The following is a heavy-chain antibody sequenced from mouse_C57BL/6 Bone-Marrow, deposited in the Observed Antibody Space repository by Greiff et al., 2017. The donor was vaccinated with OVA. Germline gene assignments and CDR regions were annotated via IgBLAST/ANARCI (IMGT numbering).Heavy chain of an antibody. J-gene: IGHJ2*01. CDR3: ATTVVAYYFDY. V-gene: IGHV1-80*01. Sequence: VQLQQSGAELVKPGASVKISCKASGYAFSSYWMNWVKQRPGKGLEWIGQIYPGDGDTNYNGKFKGKATLTADKSSSTAYMQLSSLSSEDSAVYFCATTVVAYYFDYWGPGTTLTVSS. CDR1: GYAFSSYW. D-gene: IGHD1-1*01. CDR2: IYPGDGDT.